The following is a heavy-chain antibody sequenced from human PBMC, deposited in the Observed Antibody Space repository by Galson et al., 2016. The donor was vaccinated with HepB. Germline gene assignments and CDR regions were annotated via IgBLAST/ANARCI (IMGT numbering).Heavy chain of an antibody. V-gene: IGHV3-23*01. J-gene: IGHJ4*02. CDR2: LRGSGSST. Sequence: SLRLSCAGSGLTFNSYAMHWVRQAPGKGLEWVSGLRGSGSSTFYADSVKGRFTISRDKSKNTVFLQMNSLRVEDMAIYYCAKIDSSVWYPRGVYWGRGTLGTVSS. D-gene: IGHD6-19*01. CDR3: AKIDSSVWYPRGVY. CDR1: GLTFNSYA.